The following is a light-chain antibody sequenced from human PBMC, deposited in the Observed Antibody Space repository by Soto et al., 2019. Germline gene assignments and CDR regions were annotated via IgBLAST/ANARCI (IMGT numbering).Light chain of an antibody. Sequence: SYELTQPPSVSVSPGQTARITCSGDALPKQYAYWYQQKPGQAPVLVIYKDSERPSGIPERFSGSSSGTTVTLTISGVQAEDEADYYCQSADSSGNSLVFGAGTKLTVL. CDR2: KDS. CDR3: QSADSSGNSLV. CDR1: ALPKQY. V-gene: IGLV3-25*02. J-gene: IGLJ3*02.